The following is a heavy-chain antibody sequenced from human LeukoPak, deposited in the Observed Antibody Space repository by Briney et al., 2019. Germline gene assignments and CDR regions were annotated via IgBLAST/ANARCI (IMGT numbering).Heavy chain of an antibody. CDR3: ARGPLGYDSSGSNWFDP. CDR1: GGTFSSYA. J-gene: IGHJ5*02. Sequence: SVKVSCKASGGTFSSYAISWVRQAPGQGLEWMGGIIPIFGTANYAQKFRGRVTITTDESTSTAYMELSSLRSEDTAVYYCARGPLGYDSSGSNWFDPWGQGTLVTVSS. CDR2: IIPIFGTA. D-gene: IGHD3-22*01. V-gene: IGHV1-69*05.